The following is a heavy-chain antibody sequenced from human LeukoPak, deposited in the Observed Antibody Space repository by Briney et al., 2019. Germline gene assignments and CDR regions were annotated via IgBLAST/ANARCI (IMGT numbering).Heavy chain of an antibody. CDR3: ARAYCNSATCSGVGYFDL. D-gene: IGHD2-2*01. Sequence: SETLSLTCTVSGGSISSYYWSWIRQPPGKGLEWIGYIYYSGSTNYNPSFKSRVTLAVDTSKNQFSLKLSSVTAADTAVYYCARAYCNSATCSGVGYFDLWGRGTLVTVSS. V-gene: IGHV4-59*12. CDR1: GGSISSYY. J-gene: IGHJ2*01. CDR2: IYYSGST.